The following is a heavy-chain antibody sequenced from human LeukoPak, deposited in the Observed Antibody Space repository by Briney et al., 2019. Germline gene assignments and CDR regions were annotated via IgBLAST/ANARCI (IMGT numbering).Heavy chain of an antibody. CDR3: ARDLIAAAGTDY. D-gene: IGHD6-13*01. V-gene: IGHV4-39*07. J-gene: IGHJ4*02. CDR2: IYYSGST. CDR1: GGSISSSSYY. Sequence: SETLSLTCTVSGGSISSSSYYWGWIRQPPGKGLEWIGSIYYSGSTYYNPSLKSRVTISVDTSKNQFSLKLSSVTAADTAVYYCARDLIAAAGTDYWGQGTLVTVSS.